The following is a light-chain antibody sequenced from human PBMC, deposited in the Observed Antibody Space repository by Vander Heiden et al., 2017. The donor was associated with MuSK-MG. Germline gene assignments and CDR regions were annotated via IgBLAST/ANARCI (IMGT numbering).Light chain of an antibody. J-gene: IGKJ2*04. CDR1: QSISSW. V-gene: IGKV1-5*03. Sequence: IQMTQSASTLSASVGDRVTITCRASQSISSWLAWYQQKPGKAPKLLIYKASSLESGVPSRFSGSGSGTEFTLTISSLQPDDFATYYCQQYNSYKCSFGQGTKLEIK. CDR2: KAS. CDR3: QQYNSYKCS.